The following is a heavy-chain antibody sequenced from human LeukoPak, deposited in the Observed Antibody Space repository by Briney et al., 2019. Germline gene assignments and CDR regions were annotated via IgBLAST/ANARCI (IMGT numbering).Heavy chain of an antibody. Sequence: SGTLSLTCAVSGGSISSSNWWSWVRQPPGQGLEWIGEIYHSGSTNYNPSLKSRVTISVDKSKNQFSLKLSSVTAADTAVYYCARTPYSSNWYKDYWGQGTLVTVSS. CDR3: ARTPYSSNWYKDY. CDR1: GGSISSSNW. CDR2: IYHSGST. D-gene: IGHD6-13*01. V-gene: IGHV4-4*02. J-gene: IGHJ4*02.